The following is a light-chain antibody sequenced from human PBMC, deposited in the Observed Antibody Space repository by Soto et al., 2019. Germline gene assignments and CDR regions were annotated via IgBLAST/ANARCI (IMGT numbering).Light chain of an antibody. V-gene: IGKV1-5*03. CDR1: QSISCW. CDR2: KAS. J-gene: IGKJ1*01. Sequence: DIQMTQSPSTLSASVGDRVTITCRASQSISCWLAWYQQKPGKAPKLLIYKASTLESGVPSRFSGSGSGTEFTLTISSLQPDDFETYYCQQYNNYGSWTFGQGTRVEIK. CDR3: QQYNNYGSWT.